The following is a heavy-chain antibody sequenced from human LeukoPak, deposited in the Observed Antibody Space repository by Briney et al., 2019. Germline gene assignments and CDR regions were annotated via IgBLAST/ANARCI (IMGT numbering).Heavy chain of an antibody. CDR2: ISSSSSTI. J-gene: IGHJ4*02. V-gene: IGHV3-48*02. CDR3: ARGALDFDY. Sequence: GGSLRLSCAASGFTFSSYSMNWVRQAPGKGLEWVSYISSSSSTIYYVDSVKGRFTISRDNAKNSLYLKMNSLKDEDTAVYYCARGALDFDYWGQGTLVTVS. CDR1: GFTFSSYS.